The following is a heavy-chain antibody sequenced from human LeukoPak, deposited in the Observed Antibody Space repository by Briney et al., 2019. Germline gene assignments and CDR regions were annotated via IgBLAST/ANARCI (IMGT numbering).Heavy chain of an antibody. Sequence: PSETLSLTCTVSGGSISSGSSYWSWIRQPAGKGLECIGRIYTSGSTSYNPSLKSRITISVDTSKNQFSLKLSSVTAADTAVYYCARSLRGSASSEDYYYYYMDVWGKGTTVTVSS. CDR2: IYTSGST. J-gene: IGHJ6*03. D-gene: IGHD2-15*01. V-gene: IGHV4-61*02. CDR1: GGSISSGSSY. CDR3: ARSLRGSASSEDYYYYYMDV.